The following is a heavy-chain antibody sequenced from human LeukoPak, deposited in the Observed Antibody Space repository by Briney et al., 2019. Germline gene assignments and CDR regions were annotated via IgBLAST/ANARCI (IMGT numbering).Heavy chain of an antibody. CDR2: FYNSGRS. J-gene: IGHJ4*02. D-gene: IGHD3-16*01. CDR3: TRGAGWLIDY. Sequence: SETLSLTCTVPDGSISDYYRGWIRQPPGKGLEWIGYFYNSGRSTYNPSLKSRVTISADTSKNHFSLKLNSVTTADTAVYYCTRGAGWLIDYWGQGILVTVSS. V-gene: IGHV4-59*01. CDR1: DGSISDYY.